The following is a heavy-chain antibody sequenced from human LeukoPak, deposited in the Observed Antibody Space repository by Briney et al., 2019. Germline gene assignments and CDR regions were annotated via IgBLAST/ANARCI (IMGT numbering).Heavy chain of an antibody. V-gene: IGHV3-48*01. D-gene: IGHD3-16*01. CDR2: IRSGSSAK. J-gene: IGHJ4*02. CDR1: GFTFSDYS. Sequence: PGGSLRLSCAASGFTFSDYSINWVRQAPGKGLEWVSYIRSGSSAKYYADSVEGRFTIARDNARNSLYLQMNNLRVEDTAVYYCARDLRFGDSGSYWGQGTLVTVSS. CDR3: ARDLRFGDSGSY.